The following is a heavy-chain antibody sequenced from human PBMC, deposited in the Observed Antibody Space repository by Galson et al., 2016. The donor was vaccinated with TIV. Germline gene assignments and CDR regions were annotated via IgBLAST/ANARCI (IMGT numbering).Heavy chain of an antibody. D-gene: IGHD6-13*01. Sequence: SVKVSCKASGYIFTTYAIHWVRQAPGQRLEWMGWINAGNGNTKYSQTFQGRVTFTRDTPASTAYMELSSLRSADTAVYYCAREGLIAAAGPNWFAPWGQGTLVTVSS. CDR1: GYIFTTYA. V-gene: IGHV1-3*01. J-gene: IGHJ5*02. CDR2: INAGNGNT. CDR3: AREGLIAAAGPNWFAP.